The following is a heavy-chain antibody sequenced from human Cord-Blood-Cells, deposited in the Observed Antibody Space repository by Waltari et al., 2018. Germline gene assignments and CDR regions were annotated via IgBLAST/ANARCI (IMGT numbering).Heavy chain of an antibody. CDR3: ARRTPGIAAAGYFDY. Sequence: QVQLQQWGAGLLKPSETLSLTCAVYGGSFSGYYWSWIRQPPGKGLEWIGEINHSGSTNYHPSLKSRVTISVDTSKNQFSLKQSSVTAADTAVYYCARRTPGIAAAGYFDYWGQGTLVTVSS. D-gene: IGHD6-13*01. CDR1: GGSFSGYY. V-gene: IGHV4-34*01. J-gene: IGHJ4*02. CDR2: INHSGST.